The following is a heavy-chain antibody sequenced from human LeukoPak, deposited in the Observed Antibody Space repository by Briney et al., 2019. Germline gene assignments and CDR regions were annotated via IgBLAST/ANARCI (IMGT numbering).Heavy chain of an antibody. CDR1: GFTFSSYA. D-gene: IGHD3-3*01. Sequence: GGSLRLSCAASGFTFSSYAMSWVRQAPGKGLEWVSAISGSGGSTYYADSVKGRFTISRDNSKNTLYLQMNSLRAEDTAVYYCAKDHRRITIFGVVQRNWFDPWGQGTLVTVSS. CDR3: AKDHRRITIFGVVQRNWFDP. J-gene: IGHJ5*02. V-gene: IGHV3-23*01. CDR2: ISGSGGST.